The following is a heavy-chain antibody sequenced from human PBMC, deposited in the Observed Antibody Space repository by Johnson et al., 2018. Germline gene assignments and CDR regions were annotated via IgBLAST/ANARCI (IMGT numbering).Heavy chain of an antibody. D-gene: IGHD1-7*01. CDR1: GGSFSGYY. CDR2: INHSGST. V-gene: IGHV4-34*01. CDR3: ARDGNYEDYYYGMDV. J-gene: IGHJ6*02. Sequence: QVQLQQWGAGLLKPSETLSLTCAVYGGSFSGYYWSWIRQPPGKGLEWIGEINHSGSTNYNPSLKSRVTISVDTSKNQFSLKLSSVTAADTAVYYCARDGNYEDYYYGMDVWGQGTTVTVSS.